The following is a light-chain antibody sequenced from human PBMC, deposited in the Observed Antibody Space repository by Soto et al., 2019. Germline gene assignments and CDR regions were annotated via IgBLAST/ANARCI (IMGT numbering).Light chain of an antibody. CDR1: SSDVGGYNY. J-gene: IGLJ1*01. CDR2: DVS. Sequence: QSVLTQPASVSGSPGQSITISCTGTSSDVGGYNYVSWYQQHPGKAPKLMIYDVSNRPPGVSNRFSGSKSGSTASLTISGLQAEDEADYYCSSYTSSSTPYVFGTGTKVTVL. V-gene: IGLV2-14*01. CDR3: SSYTSSSTPYV.